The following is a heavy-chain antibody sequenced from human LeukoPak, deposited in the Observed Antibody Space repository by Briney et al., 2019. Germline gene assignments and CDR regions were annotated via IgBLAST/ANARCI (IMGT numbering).Heavy chain of an antibody. D-gene: IGHD2-15*01. CDR3: ARVVSSGGSLAFDY. CDR1: GGSISSYY. J-gene: IGHJ4*02. CDR2: IYYSGST. V-gene: IGHV4-59*01. Sequence: PSETLSLTCTVSGGSISSYYWSWIRQPPGQGLEWIGYIYYSGSTKYNPSLKSRVTISVDTSKNQFSLKLSSVTAADTAVYYCARVVSSGGSLAFDYWGQGTPVTVSS.